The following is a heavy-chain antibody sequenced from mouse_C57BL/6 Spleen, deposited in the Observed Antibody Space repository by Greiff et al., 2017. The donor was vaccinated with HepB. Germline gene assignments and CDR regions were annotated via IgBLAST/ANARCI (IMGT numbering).Heavy chain of an antibody. CDR2: INPNNGGT. V-gene: IGHV1-22*01. J-gene: IGHJ4*01. D-gene: IGHD1-1*01. CDR3: AREGTTVRDYYAMDY. Sequence: EVQLQQSGPELVKPGASVKMSCKASGYTFTDYNMHWVKQSHGKSLEWIGYINPNNGGTSYNQKFKGKATLTVNKSSSTAYMELRSLTSEDSAVYYCAREGTTVRDYYAMDYWGQGTSVTVSS. CDR1: GYTFTDYN.